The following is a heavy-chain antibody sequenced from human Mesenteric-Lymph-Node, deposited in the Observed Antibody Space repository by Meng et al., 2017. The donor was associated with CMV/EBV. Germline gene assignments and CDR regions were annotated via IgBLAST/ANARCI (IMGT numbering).Heavy chain of an antibody. CDR1: GFTFDDYA. CDR3: VKGWQNLRDY. D-gene: IGHD1-14*01. V-gene: IGHV3-23*01. Sequence: GESLKISCAASGFTFDDYAMHWVRQAPGKGLEWVSSISGSGGSTYSADSVKGRLTISRDNSESTLYLQMNSLTAEDTAIYYCVKGWQNLRDYWGQGTLVTVSS. J-gene: IGHJ4*02. CDR2: ISGSGGST.